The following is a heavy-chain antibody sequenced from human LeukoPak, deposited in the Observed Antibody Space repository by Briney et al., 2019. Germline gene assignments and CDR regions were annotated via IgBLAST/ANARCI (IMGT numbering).Heavy chain of an antibody. CDR1: GFTFSSIA. CDR3: AKDLGRYRNNFFDY. J-gene: IGHJ4*02. CDR2: ISGSGGGT. D-gene: IGHD1-26*01. V-gene: IGHV3-23*01. Sequence: GGSLRLSCAASGFTFSSIAMSWVRQAPDKGLEWVSTISGSGGGTYYADSVKGRFTISRDDSKNTLYLQMNSLRADDTAVYYCAKDLGRYRNNFFDYWGQGNMVTVSS.